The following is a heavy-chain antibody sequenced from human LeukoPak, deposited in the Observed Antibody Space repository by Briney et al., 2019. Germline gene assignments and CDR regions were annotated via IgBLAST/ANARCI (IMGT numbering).Heavy chain of an antibody. CDR3: ARFRDSGWYDY. CDR1: GGSISSYY. Sequence: SETLSLTCTVSGGSISSYYWSWIRQPPGEGLEWIGYIYYSGSTNYNPSLKSRVTISVDTSKNQFSLKLSSVTAADTAVYYCARFRDSGWYDYWGQGTLVTVSS. J-gene: IGHJ4*02. D-gene: IGHD6-19*01. V-gene: IGHV4-59*01. CDR2: IYYSGST.